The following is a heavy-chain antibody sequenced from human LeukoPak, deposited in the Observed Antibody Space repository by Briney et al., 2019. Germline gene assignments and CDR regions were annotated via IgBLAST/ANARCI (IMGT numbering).Heavy chain of an antibody. J-gene: IGHJ4*02. CDR3: AKDYRLMGIRYFDWLSD. CDR2: ISYDGSKK. CDR1: GFTFSTYG. V-gene: IGHV3-30*18. Sequence: GGSLRLSCVASGFTFSTYGMHWVRQAPGKGLEWMAVISYDGSKKFHADSVKGRFTISRDNSKKTLYLQMNSLRTEDTAVYYCAKDYRLMGIRYFDWLSDWGQGTLLTVSS. D-gene: IGHD3-9*01.